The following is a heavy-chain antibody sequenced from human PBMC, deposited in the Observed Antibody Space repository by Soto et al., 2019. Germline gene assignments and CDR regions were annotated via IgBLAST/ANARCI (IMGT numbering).Heavy chain of an antibody. J-gene: IGHJ6*02. D-gene: IGHD2-21*02. CDR3: ARDLWGYCGTDCYPLDV. Sequence: SSETLSLTCTVSGGSISSYYWSWIRQPPGKGLEWVGYIYYDGTARHNPSLKSRVTISLETSRSQFSLRLSSVTAADTAVYYCARDLWGYCGTDCYPLDVWGQGTTVTVSS. V-gene: IGHV4-59*12. CDR2: IYYDGTA. CDR1: GGSISSYY.